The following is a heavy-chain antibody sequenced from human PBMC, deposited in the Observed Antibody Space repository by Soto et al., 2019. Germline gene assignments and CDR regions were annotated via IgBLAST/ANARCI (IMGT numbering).Heavy chain of an antibody. J-gene: IGHJ6*02. CDR1: GFTFSDHY. Sequence: EVQLVESGGGWVQPGGSLRLSCAASGFTFSDHYMDWVRQAPGKGLEWVGRTRNKANSYTTEYAASVKGRFTISRDDSKNSLYLQMNSLKTEDTAVYYCAREIAAASWSYYYYGMDVWGQGTTVTVSS. D-gene: IGHD6-25*01. CDR3: AREIAAASWSYYYYGMDV. CDR2: TRNKANSYTT. V-gene: IGHV3-72*01.